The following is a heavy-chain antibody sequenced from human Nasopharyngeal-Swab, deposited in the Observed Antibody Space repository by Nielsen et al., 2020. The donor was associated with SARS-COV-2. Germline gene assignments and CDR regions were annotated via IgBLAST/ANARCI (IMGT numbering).Heavy chain of an antibody. J-gene: IGHJ3*02. V-gene: IGHV7-4-1*02. CDR2: INTNTGNP. CDR3: ARDGGGDTGYSGYDFPGVPKIGFDI. D-gene: IGHD5-12*01. CDR1: GYTFTSYA. Sequence: ASVKVSCKASGYTFTSYAMNWVRQAPGQGLEWMGWINTNTGNPTYAQGFTGRFVFSLDTSVSTAYLQISSLKAEDTAVYYCARDGGGDTGYSGYDFPGVPKIGFDIWGQGTMGTVSS.